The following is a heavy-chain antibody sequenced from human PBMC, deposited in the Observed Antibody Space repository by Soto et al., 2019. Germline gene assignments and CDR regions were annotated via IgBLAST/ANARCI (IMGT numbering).Heavy chain of an antibody. Sequence: ASVKVSCKASGYTFTSYGISWVRQAPGQGLEWMGWISAYNGNTNYAQKLQGRVTMTTDTSTSTAYMELRSLRSDDTAVYYCARVRLLGGGPSDAFDIWGQGTMVTVSS. CDR3: ARVRLLGGGPSDAFDI. J-gene: IGHJ3*02. CDR1: GYTFTSYG. D-gene: IGHD2-21*01. V-gene: IGHV1-18*01. CDR2: ISAYNGNT.